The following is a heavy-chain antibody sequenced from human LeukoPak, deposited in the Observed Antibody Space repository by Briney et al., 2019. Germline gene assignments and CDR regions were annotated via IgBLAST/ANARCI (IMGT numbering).Heavy chain of an antibody. CDR1: GGSISSYY. CDR3: ARGGDYVWGSYRQYYFDY. V-gene: IGHV4-59*01. J-gene: IGHJ4*02. D-gene: IGHD3-16*02. Sequence: SETLSLTCTVSGGSISSYYWSWIRQPPGKGLEWIGYIYYSGSTNYNPSLKSRVTISVDTSKNQFSLKLSSVTAADTAVYYCARGGDYVWGSYRQYYFDYWGQGTLVTVSS. CDR2: IYYSGST.